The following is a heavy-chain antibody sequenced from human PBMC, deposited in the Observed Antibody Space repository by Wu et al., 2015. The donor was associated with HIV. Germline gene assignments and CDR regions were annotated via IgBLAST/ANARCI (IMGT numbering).Heavy chain of an antibody. V-gene: IGHV4-59*11. D-gene: IGHD4-23*01. CDR1: GGSISSHY. CDR3: ASGNPRREGNDAFDI. CDR2: IYYSGST. Sequence: QVQLQESGPGLVKPSETLSLTCTVSGGSISSHYWSWIRQPPGKGLEWIGYIYYSGSTNYNPSLKSRVTISVDTSKNQFSLKLSSVTAADTAVYYCASGNPRREGNDAFDIWGQGTMVTVSS. J-gene: IGHJ3*02.